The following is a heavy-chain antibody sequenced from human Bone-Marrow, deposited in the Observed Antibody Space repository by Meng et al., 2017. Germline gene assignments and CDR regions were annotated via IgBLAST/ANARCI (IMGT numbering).Heavy chain of an antibody. J-gene: IGHJ5*02. D-gene: IGHD6-19*01. V-gene: IGHV4-4*02. CDR1: GGSISSSNW. CDR3: VRSSAWVRTGFDP. Sequence: QVQLQESGPGLVKPSGNLSLTCAVSGGSISSSNWWSWVRQPPGKGPEWIGEIYHSGSTNYNPSLKSRVTISVDKSKNQFSLKLSSVTAADTAVYYCVRSSAWVRTGFDPWGQGTLVTVSS. CDR2: IYHSGST.